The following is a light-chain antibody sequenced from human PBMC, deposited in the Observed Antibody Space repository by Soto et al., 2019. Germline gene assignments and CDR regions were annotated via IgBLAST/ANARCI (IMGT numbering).Light chain of an antibody. CDR2: EVN. CDR1: SSDVGGYNY. Sequence: QSVLTQPPSASGSPGQSVTISCTGTSSDVGGYNYVSWYQQHPGKAPKLIIYEVNKRPSGVPDRFSGSKSGNTASLTVSGLQAEDEADYYGSSYAGTPFVFGTGTKVTVL. CDR3: SSYAGTPFV. V-gene: IGLV2-8*01. J-gene: IGLJ1*01.